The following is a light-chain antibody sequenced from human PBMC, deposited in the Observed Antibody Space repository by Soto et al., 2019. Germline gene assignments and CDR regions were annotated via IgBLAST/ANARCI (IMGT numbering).Light chain of an antibody. V-gene: IGLV1-40*01. CDR1: SSNIGAGYD. CDR3: QSYDSSLSGHVV. CDR2: GNS. J-gene: IGLJ2*01. Sequence: QAVLTQPPSVCGAPGQRVTISCTGSSSNIGAGYDVHWYQQLPGTAPKLLIYGNSNRPSGVPDRFSGSKSGTSASLAITGLQAEDEADYYCQSYDSSLSGHVVFGGGTQLTVL.